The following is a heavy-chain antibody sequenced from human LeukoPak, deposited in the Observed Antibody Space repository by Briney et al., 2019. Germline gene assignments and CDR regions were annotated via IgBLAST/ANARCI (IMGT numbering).Heavy chain of an antibody. CDR3: AKGRVMATITDFDY. J-gene: IGHJ4*02. CDR1: GFTFSSYA. D-gene: IGHD5-24*01. V-gene: IGHV3-23*01. CDR2: ISGSGGST. Sequence: GGSLRLSCAASGFTFSSYAVSWVRQAPGKGLEWVSGISGSGGSTYYADSVKGRFTISRDNSKNTLYLQMNSLRADDTAVYYCAKGRVMATITDFDYWGQGNLVTVSS.